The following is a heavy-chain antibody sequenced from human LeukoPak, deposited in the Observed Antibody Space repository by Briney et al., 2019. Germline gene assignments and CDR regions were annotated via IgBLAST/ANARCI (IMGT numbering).Heavy chain of an antibody. CDR3: ARGYNLAPYAFVI. Sequence: KPSETLSLTCAVYGGSFSGYYWSWIRQPPGKGLEWIGEINHSGSTNYNPSLKSRVTISVDTSKNQFSLKLSSVTAADTAVYYCARGYNLAPYAFVIWGQGTMVTVSS. J-gene: IGHJ3*02. D-gene: IGHD5-24*01. CDR2: INHSGST. V-gene: IGHV4-34*01. CDR1: GGSFSGYY.